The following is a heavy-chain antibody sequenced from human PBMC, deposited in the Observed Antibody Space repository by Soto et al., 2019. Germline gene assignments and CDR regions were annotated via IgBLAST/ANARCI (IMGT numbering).Heavy chain of an antibody. CDR1: GGTFSSYS. Sequence: QVQLVQSGAEVKEPGSSVKVSCKASGGTFSSYSISWVRQAPGQGLEWMGRIIPVLGLPNYAQKFQGRVTITADNSTSTAYMELNSLRSEDTAVYYCARDRCSSTTCARGYWDFDLWGRGTLVTVSS. V-gene: IGHV1-69*08. CDR2: IIPVLGLP. CDR3: ARDRCSSTTCARGYWDFDL. J-gene: IGHJ2*01. D-gene: IGHD2-2*01.